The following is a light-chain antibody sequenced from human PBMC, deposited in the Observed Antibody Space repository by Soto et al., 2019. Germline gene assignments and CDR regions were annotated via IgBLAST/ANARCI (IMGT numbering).Light chain of an antibody. J-gene: IGKJ1*01. CDR1: QSLSRW. Sequence: DIQMTQSPSTLSASVGDRVTITCRASQSLSRWLAWYQQKPGKAPKLLIYDDSSLESGVPSRFSGSASGTEFTLTISSLQPDDFATYYCQQYQTLWKFGQGTKVDIK. V-gene: IGKV1-5*01. CDR2: DDS. CDR3: QQYQTLWK.